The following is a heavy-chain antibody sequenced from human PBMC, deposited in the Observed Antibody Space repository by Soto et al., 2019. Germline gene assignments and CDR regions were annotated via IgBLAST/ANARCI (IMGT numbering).Heavy chain of an antibody. V-gene: IGHV4-59*08. CDR3: ASLGSNSSFGY. Sequence: QVQLQESGPGLVKPSETLSLTCTVSGGSINNYYWTWIRQPPRKGLEWIGYIYYSGSTNYNPSLRCGVTMSVDTSSNQFSLKLSSVTASDTAVYYCASLGSNSSFGYWGQGTLVTVSS. CDR2: IYYSGST. CDR1: GGSINNYY. D-gene: IGHD3-3*01. J-gene: IGHJ4*02.